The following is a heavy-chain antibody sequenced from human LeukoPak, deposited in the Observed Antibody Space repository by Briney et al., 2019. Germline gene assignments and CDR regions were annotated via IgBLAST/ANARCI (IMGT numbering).Heavy chain of an antibody. CDR2: INHSGST. V-gene: IGHV4-34*01. CDR3: ARGPLSGYYDILTGYYSGFDY. Sequence: TSETLSLTCTVSGGSISSYYWSWIRQPPGKGLEWIGEINHSGSTNYNPSLKSRVTISVDTSKNQFSLKLSSVTAADTAVYYCARGPLSGYYDILTGYYSGFDYWGQGTLVTVSS. D-gene: IGHD3-9*01. CDR1: GGSISSYY. J-gene: IGHJ4*02.